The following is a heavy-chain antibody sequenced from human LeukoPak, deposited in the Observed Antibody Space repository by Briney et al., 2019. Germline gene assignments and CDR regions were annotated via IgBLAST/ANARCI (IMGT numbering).Heavy chain of an antibody. CDR1: GFTFSSYA. J-gene: IGHJ5*02. Sequence: GGSLRLSCAASGFTFSSYAMSWVRQAPGKGLEWVSAIRGSGGSTYYAVSVKGRFTISRDNSKNTLYLQMNSLRAEDTAVYYCAKDPGYSSSWYNWFDPWGQGTLVTVSS. CDR2: IRGSGGST. D-gene: IGHD6-13*01. V-gene: IGHV3-23*01. CDR3: AKDPGYSSSWYNWFDP.